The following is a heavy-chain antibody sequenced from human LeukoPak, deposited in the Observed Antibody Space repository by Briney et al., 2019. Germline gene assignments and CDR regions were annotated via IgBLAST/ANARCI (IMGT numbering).Heavy chain of an antibody. CDR1: GGSISSSSYY. CDR3: ARSTYDQTWDY. V-gene: IGHV4-39*07. J-gene: IGHJ4*02. D-gene: IGHD2-2*01. Sequence: SETLSLTCTVSGGSISSSSYYWGWIRQPPGKGLEWIGSIYYSGSTYYNPSLKSRVTISVDTSKNQFSLKLSSVTAADTAVYYCARSTYDQTWDYWGQGTLVTVSS. CDR2: IYYSGST.